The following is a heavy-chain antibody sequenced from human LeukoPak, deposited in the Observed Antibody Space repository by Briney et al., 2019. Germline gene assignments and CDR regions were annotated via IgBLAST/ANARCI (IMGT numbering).Heavy chain of an antibody. V-gene: IGHV4-59*01. CDR1: GGSISSYY. Sequence: SETLSLTCTVSGGSISSYYWSWIRQPPGKGLEWIGYIYYSGSTNYNPSLKSRVTISVDTSKNQFSLKLSSVTAADTAVYYYASIYSSSWYVFDYWGQGTLVTVSS. CDR2: IYYSGST. J-gene: IGHJ4*02. D-gene: IGHD6-13*01. CDR3: ASIYSSSWYVFDY.